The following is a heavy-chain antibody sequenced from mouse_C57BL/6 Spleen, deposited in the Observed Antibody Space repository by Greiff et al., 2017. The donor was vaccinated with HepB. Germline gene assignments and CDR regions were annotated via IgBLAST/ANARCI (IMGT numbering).Heavy chain of an antibody. D-gene: IGHD1-1*01. V-gene: IGHV1-59*01. CDR3: ARKLTLYIDY. CDR2: IDPSDSYT. CDR1: GYTFTSYW. Sequence: QVQLKQPGAELVRPGTSVKLSCKASGYTFTSYWMHWVKQRPGQGLEWIGVIDPSDSYTNYNQKFKGKATLTVDTSSSTAYMQLSSLTSEDSAVYYCARKLTLYIDYWGQGTTLTVSS. J-gene: IGHJ2*01.